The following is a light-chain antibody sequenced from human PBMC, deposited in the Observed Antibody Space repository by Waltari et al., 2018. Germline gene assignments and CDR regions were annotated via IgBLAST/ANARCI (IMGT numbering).Light chain of an antibody. CDR2: DDT. CDR1: NLRSKP. Sequence: SYVLTQPPSVSVAPGNTARISCPGPNLRSKPVHWYQQRPAPAPVLVIYDDTVRPSGIPDRISGSDTATLTIARVEAGDEADYYCQVWDSSGDHPVFGGGTRLTVL. J-gene: IGLJ2*01. V-gene: IGLV3-21*03. CDR3: QVWDSSGDHPV.